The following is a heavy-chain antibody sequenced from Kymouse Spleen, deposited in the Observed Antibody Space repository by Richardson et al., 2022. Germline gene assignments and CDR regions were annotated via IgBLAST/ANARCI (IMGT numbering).Heavy chain of an antibody. J-gene: IGHJ4*02. Sequence: EVQLVESGGGLVKPGGSLRLSCAASGFTFSNAWMSWVRQAPGKGLEWVGRIKSKTDGGTTDYAAPVKGRFTISRDDSKNTLYLQMNSLKTEDTAVYYCTDFDWLLYVDYWGQGTLVTVSS. CDR1: GFTFSNAW. D-gene: IGHD3-9*01. CDR2: IKSKTDGGTT. CDR3: TDFDWLLYVDY. V-gene: IGHV3-15*01.